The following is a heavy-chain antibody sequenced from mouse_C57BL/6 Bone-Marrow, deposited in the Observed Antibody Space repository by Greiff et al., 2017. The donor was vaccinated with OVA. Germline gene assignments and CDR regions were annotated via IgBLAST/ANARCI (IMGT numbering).Heavy chain of an antibody. Sequence: VQLQQSGPVLVKPGASVKMSCKASGYTFTDYYMNWVKQSHGKSLEWIGVINPYNGGTSYNQKFKGKATLTVDKSSSTAYMELNSLTSEDSAVYYCARISYGSSYPYWYFYVWGTGTTVTVSS. CDR3: ARISYGSSYPYWYFYV. V-gene: IGHV1-19*01. J-gene: IGHJ1*03. CDR2: INPYNGGT. D-gene: IGHD1-1*01. CDR1: GYTFTDYY.